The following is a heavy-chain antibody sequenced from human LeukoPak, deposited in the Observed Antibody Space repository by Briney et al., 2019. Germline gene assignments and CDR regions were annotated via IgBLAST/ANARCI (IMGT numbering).Heavy chain of an antibody. J-gene: IGHJ4*02. CDR2: ISAYNGNT. CDR3: ARADIVATILSHYFDY. V-gene: IGHV1-18*01. Sequence: ASVKVSCKASGYTFTSYGISWMRQAPGQGLEWMGWISAYNGNTNYAQKLQGRVTMTTDTSTSTAYMELRSLRSDDTAVYYCARADIVATILSHYFDYWGQGTLVTVSS. D-gene: IGHD5-12*01. CDR1: GYTFTSYG.